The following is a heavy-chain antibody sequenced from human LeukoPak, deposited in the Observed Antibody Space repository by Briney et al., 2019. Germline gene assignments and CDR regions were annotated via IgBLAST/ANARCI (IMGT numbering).Heavy chain of an antibody. J-gene: IGHJ4*02. V-gene: IGHV1-69*04. CDR1: ADTFSSYA. Sequence: SVKVSCKASADTFSSYAISWVRQAPGQGLEWMGRIIPILGIANYAQKFQGRVTITADKSTSTAYMELSSLRSEDTAVYYCARSPLGIAPNFDYWGQGTLVTVSS. D-gene: IGHD6-13*01. CDR2: IIPILGIA. CDR3: ARSPLGIAPNFDY.